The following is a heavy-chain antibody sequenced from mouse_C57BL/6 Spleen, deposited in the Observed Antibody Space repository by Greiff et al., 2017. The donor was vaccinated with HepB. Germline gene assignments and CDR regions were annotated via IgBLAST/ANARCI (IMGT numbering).Heavy chain of an antibody. J-gene: IGHJ4*01. V-gene: IGHV14-2*01. CDR3: ARAGNYGSAMDY. D-gene: IGHD2-1*01. Sequence: EVQLQQSGAELVKPGASVKLSCTASGFNIKDYYMHWVKQRTEQGLEWIGRIDPEDGETKYAPNFQGKATITADTSSTTAYLQLSSLTSEDTAVYYWARAGNYGSAMDYWGQGTSVTVAS. CDR2: IDPEDGET. CDR1: GFNIKDYY.